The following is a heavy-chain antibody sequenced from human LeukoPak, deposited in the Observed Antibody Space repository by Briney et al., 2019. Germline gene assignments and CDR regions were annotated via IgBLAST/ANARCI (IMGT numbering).Heavy chain of an antibody. CDR1: GGSISSYY. D-gene: IGHD6-13*01. CDR3: AREDPAHSSSWFRGDYFDY. Sequence: SETLSLTCTVSGGSISSYYWSWIRQPPGKGLEWIGYIYYSGSTNYNPSLKSRVTISVDTSKNQFSLKLSSVTAADTAVYYCAREDPAHSSSWFRGDYFDYWGQGTLVTVSS. J-gene: IGHJ4*02. V-gene: IGHV4-59*12. CDR2: IYYSGST.